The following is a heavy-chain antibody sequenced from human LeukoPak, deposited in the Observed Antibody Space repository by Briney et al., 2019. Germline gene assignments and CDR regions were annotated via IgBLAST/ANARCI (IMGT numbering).Heavy chain of an antibody. J-gene: IGHJ3*02. Sequence: ASVKVSCKASGYTFTSYDINWVRQATGQGLEWMGWMNPNSGNTGYAQKFQGRVTITRNTSISTAYIELSSLRSEDTAVYYCARGHVAAAGSQSGAFDIWGQGTMVTVSS. CDR2: MNPNSGNT. CDR1: GYTFTSYD. D-gene: IGHD6-13*01. V-gene: IGHV1-8*03. CDR3: ARGHVAAAGSQSGAFDI.